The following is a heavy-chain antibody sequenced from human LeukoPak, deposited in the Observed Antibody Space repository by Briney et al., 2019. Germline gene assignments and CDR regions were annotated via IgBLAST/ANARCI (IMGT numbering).Heavy chain of an antibody. V-gene: IGHV1-2*02. CDR2: INPNSGGP. CDR1: GYTFTGYY. Sequence: ASVKVSCKASGYTFTGYYMRWVRQAPGQGLEWMGWINPNSGGPNYAQKFQGRVTMTRDTSISTAYMELSRLRSDDTAVYYCARVRPHDAFDIWGQGTMVIVSS. CDR3: ARVRPHDAFDI. D-gene: IGHD4-23*01. J-gene: IGHJ3*02.